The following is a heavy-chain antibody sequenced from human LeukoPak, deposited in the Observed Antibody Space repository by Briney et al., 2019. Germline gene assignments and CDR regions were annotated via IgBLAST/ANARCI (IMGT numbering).Heavy chain of an antibody. V-gene: IGHV4-34*01. CDR3: ARGGVLRFLAGYFHPNWFDP. D-gene: IGHD3-3*01. CDR1: GGSFSGYY. Sequence: SETLSLTCAVYGGSFSGYYWSWIRQPPGKGLEWIGEINHSGSTNYNPSLKSRVTISVDTSKNQFPLKLSSVTAADTAVYYCARGGVLRFLAGYFHPNWFDPWGQGTLVTVSS. CDR2: INHSGST. J-gene: IGHJ5*02.